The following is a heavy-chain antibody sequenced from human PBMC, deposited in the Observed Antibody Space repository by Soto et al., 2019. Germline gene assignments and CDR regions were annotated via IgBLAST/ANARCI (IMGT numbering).Heavy chain of an antibody. CDR3: ARVKKGLWFGDH. J-gene: IGHJ4*02. D-gene: IGHD3-10*01. CDR1: GGSITNPAYY. V-gene: IGHV4-31*03. Sequence: QVQLQESGPGLVKPSQTLSLTCTVSGGSITNPAYYWSWIRQHPGKGLAWIGHIYYRGSTYYNPSLKSRLSISVDTSKNQFSLRLNSVTAADTAVYYCARVKKGLWFGDHWGQGALVTVSS. CDR2: IYYRGST.